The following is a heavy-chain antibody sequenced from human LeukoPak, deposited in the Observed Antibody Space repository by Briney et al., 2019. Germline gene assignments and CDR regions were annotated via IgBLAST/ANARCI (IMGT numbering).Heavy chain of an antibody. CDR2: ISAYNGNT. CDR1: GYTFTSYG. Sequence: GESLKVSCKASGYTFTSYGISWVRQAPGQGLEWMGWISAYNGNTNYAQKLQGRVTMTTDTSTSTAYMELRSLRSDDTAVYYCARDLDFNWFDPWGQGTLVTVSS. CDR3: ARDLDFNWFDP. V-gene: IGHV1-18*01. J-gene: IGHJ5*02. D-gene: IGHD3/OR15-3a*01.